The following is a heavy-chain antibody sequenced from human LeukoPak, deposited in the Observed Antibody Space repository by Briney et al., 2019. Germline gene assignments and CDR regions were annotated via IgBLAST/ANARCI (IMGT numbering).Heavy chain of an antibody. D-gene: IGHD4-23*01. V-gene: IGHV1-69*13. CDR3: ARGYGGNSDWFDP. Sequence: SVTASCKASGYTFTGYYMHWVRQAPGQGLEWMGGIIPIFGTANYAQKFQGRVTITADESTSTAYMELSSLRSEDTAVYYCARGYGGNSDWFDPWGQGTLVTVSS. J-gene: IGHJ5*02. CDR2: IIPIFGTA. CDR1: GYTFTGYY.